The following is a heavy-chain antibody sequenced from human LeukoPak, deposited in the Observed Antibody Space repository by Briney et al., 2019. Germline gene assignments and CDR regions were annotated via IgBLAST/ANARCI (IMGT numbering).Heavy chain of an antibody. CDR2: IYTSGST. Sequence: PSETLSLTCTVSGGSISSYYWSWIRQPAGKGLEWIGRIYTSGSTNYNPSLKSRVTMPVDTSKNQFSLKLSSVTAADTAVYYCARQEILGSSSLYFDYWGQGTLVTVSS. D-gene: IGHD2-2*01. CDR3: ARQEILGSSSLYFDY. J-gene: IGHJ4*02. CDR1: GGSISSYY. V-gene: IGHV4-4*07.